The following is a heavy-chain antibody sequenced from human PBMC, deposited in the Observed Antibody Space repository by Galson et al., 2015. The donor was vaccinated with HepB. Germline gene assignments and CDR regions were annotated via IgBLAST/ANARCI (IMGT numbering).Heavy chain of an antibody. D-gene: IGHD6-13*01. Sequence: SLRLSCAASGFTFSSYWMSWVRQAPGKGLEWVANIKQDGSEKYYVDSVKGRFTISRDNAKNSLYLQMNSLRAEDTAVYYCAREWYSSSWYLRWFDPWGQGTLVTVSS. J-gene: IGHJ5*02. CDR3: AREWYSSSWYLRWFDP. CDR1: GFTFSSYW. CDR2: IKQDGSEK. V-gene: IGHV3-7*03.